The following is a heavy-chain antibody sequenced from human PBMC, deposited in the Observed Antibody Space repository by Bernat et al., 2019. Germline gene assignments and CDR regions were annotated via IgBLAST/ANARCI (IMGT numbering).Heavy chain of an antibody. V-gene: IGHV4-30-2*01. Sequence: QLQLQESGSGLVKPSQTLSLTCAVSGGSISSGGYSWSWIRQPPGKGLEWIGYIYHSGSTYYNPSLKSRVTISVDRSKNQFSLKLGSVTAADTAVYYCCRDYCTNGVCYGGFDYWGQGTLVTVTS. J-gene: IGHJ4*02. CDR1: GGSISSGGYS. CDR3: CRDYCTNGVCYGGFDY. CDR2: IYHSGST. D-gene: IGHD2-8*01.